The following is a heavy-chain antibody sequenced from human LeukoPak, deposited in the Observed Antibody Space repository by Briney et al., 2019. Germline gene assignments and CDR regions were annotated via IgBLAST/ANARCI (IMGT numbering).Heavy chain of an antibody. CDR2: IWYDGGNE. V-gene: IGHV3-33*08. CDR3: AATTVV. CDR1: GFTFSSYA. D-gene: IGHD4-23*01. J-gene: IGHJ4*02. Sequence: GGSLRLSCAASGFTFSSYAITWVRQAPGKGLEWVAVIWYDGGNEFYADSVKGRFTISRDNSKNTLYLQMNSLRAEDTVVYYCAATTVVWGQGTLVTVSS.